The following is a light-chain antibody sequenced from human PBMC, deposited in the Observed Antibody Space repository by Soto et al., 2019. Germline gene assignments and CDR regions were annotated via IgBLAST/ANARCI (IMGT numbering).Light chain of an antibody. V-gene: IGLV2-8*01. Sequence: QSALTQPPSAYGTPGQSVTIPCTGTSSDVGDYNYVSWYQQHPGKAPKLVIHEVSRRPSGVPDRFSGSKSGNTASLTVSGLQAEDEADYYCSSNAGSNNLVFGGGTKLTVL. J-gene: IGLJ2*01. CDR1: SSDVGDYNY. CDR2: EVS. CDR3: SSNAGSNNLV.